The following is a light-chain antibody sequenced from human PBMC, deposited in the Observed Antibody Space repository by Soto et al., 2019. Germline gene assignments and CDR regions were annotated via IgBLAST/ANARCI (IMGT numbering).Light chain of an antibody. CDR3: LQGTHCPPFT. CDR2: DVS. CDR1: QSLVSSGGDPY. Sequence: DVGLTQSPLSLPDALVQPASISCRSSQSLVSSGGDPYLNGFQQRPGQSPRRLIYDVSKRDSGVPDRFSGSGSGTDFPLKISRVEAEDVGVYYCLQGTHCPPFTFGPGTRVDFK. V-gene: IGKV2-30*01. J-gene: IGKJ3*01.